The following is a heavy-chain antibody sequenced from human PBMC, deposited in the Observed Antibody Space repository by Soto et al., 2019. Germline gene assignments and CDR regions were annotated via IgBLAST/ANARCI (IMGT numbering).Heavy chain of an antibody. Sequence: GGSLRLSCAASGFTFTNYWMSWVRQARGKGLEWVANIKPDGSEKWCVYSVKGRFTISRDNAKNSFYLQMIRLRAEDTAMYYCARGDYHDTSGPFSDAFDVWGQGTMVTVSS. V-gene: IGHV3-7*04. J-gene: IGHJ3*01. CDR2: IKPDGSEK. D-gene: IGHD3-22*01. CDR3: ARGDYHDTSGPFSDAFDV. CDR1: GFTFTNYW.